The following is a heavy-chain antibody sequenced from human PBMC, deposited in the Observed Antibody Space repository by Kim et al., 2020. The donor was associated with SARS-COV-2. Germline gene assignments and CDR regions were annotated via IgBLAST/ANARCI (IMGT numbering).Heavy chain of an antibody. V-gene: IGHV3-74*01. D-gene: IGHD2-2*01. CDR3: ASLNLVPAAPYYYYGMDV. J-gene: IGHJ6*02. Sequence: KVRFTISRDNAKNTLYLQMHSLRAEDTAVYYCASLNLVPAAPYYYYGMDVWGQGTTVTVSS.